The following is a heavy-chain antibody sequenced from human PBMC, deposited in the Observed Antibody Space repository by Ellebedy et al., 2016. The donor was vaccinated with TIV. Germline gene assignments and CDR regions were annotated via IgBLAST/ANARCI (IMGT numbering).Heavy chain of an antibody. J-gene: IGHJ3*01. CDR3: NTGWAFDD. V-gene: IGHV3-15*05. CDR1: GLIVTNAY. Sequence: GGSLRLXXEASGLIVTNAYMTWVRQAPGQGLEWIGRIQSRHEGGTAAYAAPVQGRFIISRDESENRLFLHMNSLRTEDTGVYYCNTGWAFDDWGQGTMVTVSS. CDR2: IQSRHEGGTA.